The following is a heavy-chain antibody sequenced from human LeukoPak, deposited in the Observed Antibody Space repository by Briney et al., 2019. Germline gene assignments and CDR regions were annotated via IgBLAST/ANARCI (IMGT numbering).Heavy chain of an antibody. J-gene: IGHJ4*02. CDR1: GYTFTSYG. CDR2: ISAYNGNT. Sequence: ASVKVSCKASGYTFTSYGISWVRQAPGQGLEWMGWISAYNGNTNYAQKLQGRVTMTRNTSISTAYMELSSLRSEDTAVYYCARGGLRLGYWGQGTLVTVSS. D-gene: IGHD4-11*01. V-gene: IGHV1-18*01. CDR3: ARGGLRLGY.